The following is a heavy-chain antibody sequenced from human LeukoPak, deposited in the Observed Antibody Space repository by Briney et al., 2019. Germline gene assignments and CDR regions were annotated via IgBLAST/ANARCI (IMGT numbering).Heavy chain of an antibody. CDR3: AKSLAAAGMVDYYYYYGMDV. V-gene: IGHV3-23*01. CDR1: GFTFSSYA. J-gene: IGHJ6*02. Sequence: PGGSLRLSCAASGFTFSSYAMSWVRQAPGKGLEWVSAISGSGGSTYYADSVKGRFTISRDNSKNTLYLQMNSLRAEDTAVYYCAKSLAAAGMVDYYYYYGMDVWGQGTTVTVSS. CDR2: ISGSGGST. D-gene: IGHD6-13*01.